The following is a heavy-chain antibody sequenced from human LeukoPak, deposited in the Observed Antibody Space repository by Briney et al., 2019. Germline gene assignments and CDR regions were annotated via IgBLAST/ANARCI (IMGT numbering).Heavy chain of an antibody. V-gene: IGHV1-46*01. CDR1: GYTFTSYY. D-gene: IGHD5-18*01. Sequence: ASVKVSCKASGYTFTSYYMHWVRQAPGQGLDWMGIINPIGARTTYAQKFRGRLPMTRDTSTSTVYMELSSLRSEDTAVYYCARETALVTNYYSYYGMDVWGQGTTVTVSS. J-gene: IGHJ6*02. CDR3: ARETALVTNYYSYYGMDV. CDR2: INPIGART.